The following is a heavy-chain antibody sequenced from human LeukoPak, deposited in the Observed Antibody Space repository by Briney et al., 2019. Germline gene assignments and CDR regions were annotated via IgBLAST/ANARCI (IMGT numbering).Heavy chain of an antibody. V-gene: IGHV3-53*01. Sequence: PGGSLRLSCAASGFTVSSNYMSWVRQAPGRGLEWVSVIYSGGSTYYADSVKGRFTISRDNSKNTLYLQMNSLRAEDTAVYYCARDGTPYETYFDYWGQGTLVTVSS. CDR1: GFTVSSNY. J-gene: IGHJ4*02. CDR3: ARDGTPYETYFDY. CDR2: IYSGGST. D-gene: IGHD5-12*01.